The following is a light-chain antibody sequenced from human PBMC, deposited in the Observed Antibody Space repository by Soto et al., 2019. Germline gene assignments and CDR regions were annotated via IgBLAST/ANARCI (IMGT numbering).Light chain of an antibody. Sequence: DIVMTQSPLSLPVTPGEPASISCRSSQTLLHSNGYNYLDWYVQKPGQSPQLLIYLGSSRASGVPGRFRGSGSGTDFTLKISRVEAEDVGVYYCMQALQTPTFGGGTKVEIK. V-gene: IGKV2-28*01. CDR1: QTLLHSNGYNY. J-gene: IGKJ4*01. CDR2: LGS. CDR3: MQALQTPT.